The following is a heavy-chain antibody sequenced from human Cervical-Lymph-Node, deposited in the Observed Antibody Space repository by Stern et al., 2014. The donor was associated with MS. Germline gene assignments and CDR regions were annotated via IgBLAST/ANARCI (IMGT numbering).Heavy chain of an antibody. CDR3: AKAPVVYSAPLDY. CDR2: ISYDGSSR. D-gene: IGHD4-23*01. Sequence: MQLVESGGGVVQPGRSLRLSCAASGFTFSNSGMHWVRQAPGRGLEWVALISYDGSSRIYADSVKCLFTIARDTSKNTLYLQMNSLRADDTAVYYCAKAPVVYSAPLDYWGQGTLVTVSS. V-gene: IGHV3-30*18. J-gene: IGHJ4*02. CDR1: GFTFSNSG.